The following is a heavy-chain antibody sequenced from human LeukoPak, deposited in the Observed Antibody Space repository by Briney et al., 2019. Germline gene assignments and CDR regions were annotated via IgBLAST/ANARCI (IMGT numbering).Heavy chain of an antibody. CDR1: GGTFSSYA. CDR3: GSAGYYDSSGYRDY. CDR2: INPSGGST. J-gene: IGHJ4*02. Sequence: ASVKVSCKASGGTFSSYAISWARQAPGQGLEWMGIINPSGGSTSYAQKFQGRVTMTRDTSTSTVYMELSSLRSEDTAVYYCGSAGYYDSSGYRDYWGEGTLVTVSS. V-gene: IGHV1-46*01. D-gene: IGHD3-22*01.